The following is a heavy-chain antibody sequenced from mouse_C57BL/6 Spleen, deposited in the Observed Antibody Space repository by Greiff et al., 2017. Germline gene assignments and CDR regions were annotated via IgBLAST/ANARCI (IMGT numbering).Heavy chain of an antibody. CDR2: IHPNSGST. J-gene: IGHJ2*01. CDR1: GYTFTSYW. V-gene: IGHV1-64*01. Sequence: VQLHQPGAELVKPGASVKLSCKASGYTFTSYWMHWVKQRPGQGLEWIGMIHPNSGSTNYNEKFKSKATLTVDKSSSTAYMQLSSLTSEDSAVYYCARLTGTEFDYWGQGTTLTVSS. D-gene: IGHD4-1*01. CDR3: ARLTGTEFDY.